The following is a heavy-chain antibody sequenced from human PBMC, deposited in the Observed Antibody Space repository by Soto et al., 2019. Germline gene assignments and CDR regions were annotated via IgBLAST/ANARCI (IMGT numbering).Heavy chain of an antibody. Sequence: PGGSLRLSCAASGFTFSSYAMSWVRQAPGKGLEWVSAISGSGGSTYYADSVKGRFTISRDNSKNTLYLQMNSLRAEDTAVYYCAKAPRFLEWPQNWFDPWGQGTLVTVSS. V-gene: IGHV3-23*01. CDR1: GFTFSSYA. CDR3: AKAPRFLEWPQNWFDP. D-gene: IGHD3-3*01. J-gene: IGHJ5*02. CDR2: ISGSGGST.